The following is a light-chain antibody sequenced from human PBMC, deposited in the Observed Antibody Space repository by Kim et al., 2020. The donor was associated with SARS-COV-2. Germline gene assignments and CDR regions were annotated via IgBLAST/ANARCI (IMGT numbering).Light chain of an antibody. V-gene: IGLV4-69*01. CDR1: SGHSDYA. Sequence: QLVLTQSPSASASLGASVRLTCTLSSGHSDYAIAWHQQKPGGGPRYLLKLKDDGSHTKGGGIPDRISGASYGAERYLIISSLQSEDEADYYCQTWDAGIRVFGGGTQLTVL. CDR2: LKDDGSH. J-gene: IGLJ3*02. CDR3: QTWDAGIRV.